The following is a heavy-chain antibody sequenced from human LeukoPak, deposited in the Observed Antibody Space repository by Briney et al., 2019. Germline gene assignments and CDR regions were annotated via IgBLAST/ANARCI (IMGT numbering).Heavy chain of an antibody. J-gene: IGHJ4*02. CDR3: AKKGIAAAGTFPDY. D-gene: IGHD6-13*01. Sequence: PGGSLRLSCAASGFTFSSYSMNWVRQAPGKGLEWVSYISSSSSTIYYADSVKGRFTISRDNSKNTLYLQMNSLRAEDTAVYYCAKKGIAAAGTFPDYWGQGTLVTVSS. V-gene: IGHV3-48*01. CDR2: ISSSSSTI. CDR1: GFTFSSYS.